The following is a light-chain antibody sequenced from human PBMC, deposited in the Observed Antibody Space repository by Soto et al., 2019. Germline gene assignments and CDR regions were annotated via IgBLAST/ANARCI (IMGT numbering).Light chain of an antibody. CDR2: GSA. CDR3: QQYGSSPPYT. CDR1: QSVSGNY. V-gene: IGKV3-20*01. J-gene: IGKJ2*01. Sequence: EIVLTQSPGILSLSPGERATLSCRASQSVSGNYLAWYQQKPGQSPRLLIYGSADRATGIPDRFSGSGYGRDFALTISRVEPEDFAVYYCQQYGSSPPYTFGQGTKVEIK.